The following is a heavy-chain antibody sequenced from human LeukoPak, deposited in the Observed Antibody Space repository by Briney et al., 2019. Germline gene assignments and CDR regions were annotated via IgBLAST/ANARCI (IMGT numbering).Heavy chain of an antibody. J-gene: IGHJ4*02. V-gene: IGHV1-69*13. CDR2: IIPIFGTA. Sequence: GASVKVSCKASGGTFSSYAISWVRQAPGQGLEWMGGIIPIFGTANYAQKFQGRVTITADESTSTAYMELSSLRSEDTAVYYCASPSTVTTGYYFDYWGQGTLVTVSA. CDR3: ASPSTVTTGYYFDY. CDR1: GGTFSSYA. D-gene: IGHD4-11*01.